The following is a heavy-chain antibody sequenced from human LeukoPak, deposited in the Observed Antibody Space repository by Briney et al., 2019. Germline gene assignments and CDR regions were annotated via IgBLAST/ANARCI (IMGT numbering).Heavy chain of an antibody. V-gene: IGHV5-51*01. CDR3: ARTYCSSTSCYIGNWFDP. J-gene: IGHJ5*02. D-gene: IGHD2-2*02. Sequence: GESLKISCKGSGYSFTSYWIGWVRQMPGKGLEWMGIIYPGDYDTRYSPSFQGQVTISADKSISTAYLQWSSLKASDTAMYYCARTYCSSTSCYIGNWFDPWGQGTLVTVSS. CDR2: IYPGDYDT. CDR1: GYSFTSYW.